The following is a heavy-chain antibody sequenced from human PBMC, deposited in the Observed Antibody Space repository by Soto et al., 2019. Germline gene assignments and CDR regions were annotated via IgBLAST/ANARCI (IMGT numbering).Heavy chain of an antibody. D-gene: IGHD3-3*01. J-gene: IGHJ3*02. CDR1: GGSISSGGYY. Sequence: QVQLQESGPGLVKPSQTLSLTCTVSGGSISSGGYYWSWIRQHPGKGLEWIGYIYYSGSTYYNPSLKSRVTIAVDTSKSQFSLKLSSVTAADTAVYYCARTGYDFWSGRRPLGAFDIWGQGTMVTVSS. V-gene: IGHV4-31*03. CDR2: IYYSGST. CDR3: ARTGYDFWSGRRPLGAFDI.